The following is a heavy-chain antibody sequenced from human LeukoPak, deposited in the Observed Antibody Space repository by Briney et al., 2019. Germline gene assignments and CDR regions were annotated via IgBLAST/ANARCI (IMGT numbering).Heavy chain of an antibody. CDR2: IYYSGST. CDR1: GGSISSSSYY. Sequence: SETLSLTCTVSGGSISSSSYYWGWIRQPPGKGLEWIGSIYYSGSTYYNPSLKSRVTISVDTSKNQFSLKLSSVTAADTAVYYCARVDTGDYWGQGTLVTVSS. CDR3: ARVDTGDY. V-gene: IGHV4-39*07. J-gene: IGHJ4*02. D-gene: IGHD5-18*01.